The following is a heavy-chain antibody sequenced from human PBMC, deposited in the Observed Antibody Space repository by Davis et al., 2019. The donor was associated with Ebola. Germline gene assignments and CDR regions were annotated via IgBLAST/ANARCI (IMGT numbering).Heavy chain of an antibody. D-gene: IGHD3-9*01. CDR1: GFTFSDYY. CDR2: ISSSGSTI. Sequence: GESLKISCAASGFTFSDYYMSWIRQAPGKGLEWVSHISSSGSTIYYADSVKGRFTISRDNAKNSLYLRMNSLRAEDTALYHCARVNAVTGYSRFDLWGQETQVTVSS. CDR3: ARVNAVTGYSRFDL. J-gene: IGHJ5*02. V-gene: IGHV3-11*01.